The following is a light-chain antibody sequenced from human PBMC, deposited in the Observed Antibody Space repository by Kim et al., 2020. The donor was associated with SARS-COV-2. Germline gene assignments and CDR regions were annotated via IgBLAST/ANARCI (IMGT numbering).Light chain of an antibody. CDR3: QQYNNWPPWT. V-gene: IGKV3-15*01. CDR2: SAS. CDR1: QSVSSN. J-gene: IGKJ1*01. Sequence: EIVMTQSPATPSVSPGERATLSCRASQSVSSNLAWYQQKPGQAPRLLIYSASTRATGIPARFSGSGSGTEFTLTISSLQSEDFAVYYCQQYNNWPPWTFGQGTKVDIK.